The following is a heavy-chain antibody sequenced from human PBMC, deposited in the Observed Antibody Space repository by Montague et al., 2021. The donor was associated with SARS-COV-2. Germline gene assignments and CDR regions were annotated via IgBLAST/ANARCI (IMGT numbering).Heavy chain of an antibody. V-gene: IGHV2-5*02. D-gene: IGHD3-3*01. Sequence: PALVKPTQTLTLTCTFSRFSLSTSGVGVGWIRQPPGKALEWLALIYWDDDKRYSPSLKSRLTITKDTSKNQVVLTMTSVDPVDTATYYCAHSGVGYFYYGMDVWGQGTTVTVSS. J-gene: IGHJ6*02. CDR2: IYWDDDK. CDR1: RFSLSTSGVG. CDR3: AHSGVGYFYYGMDV.